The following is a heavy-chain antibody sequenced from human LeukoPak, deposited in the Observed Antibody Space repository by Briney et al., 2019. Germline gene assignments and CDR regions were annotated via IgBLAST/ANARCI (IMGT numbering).Heavy chain of an antibody. J-gene: IGHJ6*02. CDR2: IYHSGNT. CDR1: GGSISSSTW. Sequence: PSETLSLTCAVSGGSISSSTWWSWVRQPPGKGLEWIGEIYHSGNTNYNPSLKSRVTISVDKSKNQFSLKLSSVTAADTAVYYCARSGPGYSTQYYYYYGMDVWGQGTTVTVSS. CDR3: ARSGPGYSTQYYYYYGMDV. V-gene: IGHV4-4*02. D-gene: IGHD6-13*01.